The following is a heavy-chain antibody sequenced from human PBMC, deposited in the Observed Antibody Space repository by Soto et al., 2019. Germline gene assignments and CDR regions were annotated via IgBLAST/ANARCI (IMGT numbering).Heavy chain of an antibody. D-gene: IGHD6-6*01. CDR2: IKQDGSEK. J-gene: IGHJ4*02. CDR1: GFTFSTYW. CDR3: AKPQYSSSFLFDY. Sequence: GGSLRLSCAASGFTFSTYWMNWVRQAPGKGLEWVANIKQDGSEKNYVDSVKGRFTISRDNSKNTLYLQMNSLRAEDTAVYYCAKPQYSSSFLFDYWGQGTLVTVSS. V-gene: IGHV3-7*02.